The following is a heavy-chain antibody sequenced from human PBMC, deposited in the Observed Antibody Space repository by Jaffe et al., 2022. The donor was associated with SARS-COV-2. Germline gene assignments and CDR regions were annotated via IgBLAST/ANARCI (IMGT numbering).Heavy chain of an antibody. V-gene: IGHV4-34*01. J-gene: IGHJ4*02. Sequence: QVQLQQWGAGLLKPSETLSLTCAVYGGSFSGYYWSWIRQPPGKGLEWIGEINHSGSTNYNPSLKSRVTISVDTSKNQFSLKLSSVTAADTAVYYCARGLAVAGPFDYWGQGTLVTVSS. D-gene: IGHD6-19*01. CDR2: INHSGST. CDR1: GGSFSGYY. CDR3: ARGLAVAGPFDY.